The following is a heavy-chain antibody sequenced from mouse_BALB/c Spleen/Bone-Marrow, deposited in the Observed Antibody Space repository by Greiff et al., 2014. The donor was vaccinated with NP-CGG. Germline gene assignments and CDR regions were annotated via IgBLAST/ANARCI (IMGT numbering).Heavy chain of an antibody. CDR3: ARPKGFALDY. Sequence: VQLQQSGAELASPGASAKMSCKASGYTFTDYTIQWVKQRPGQGLEWIGYVNPRSSYANYNQKFKDKATLTADKSSSTAFMQLSSLTSEDSAVYYCARPKGFALDYWGQGTALTVSS. J-gene: IGHJ2*01. CDR2: VNPRSSYA. CDR1: GYTFTDYT. V-gene: IGHV1-4*01.